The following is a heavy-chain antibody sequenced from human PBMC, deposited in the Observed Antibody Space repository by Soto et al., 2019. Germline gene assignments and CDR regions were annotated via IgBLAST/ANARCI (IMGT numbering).Heavy chain of an antibody. D-gene: IGHD2-2*01. V-gene: IGHV1-69*12. CDR3: ARHDCIVTSCYYYYYYRMDV. J-gene: IGHJ6*02. CDR2: IIPIFVTG. CDR1: GGTFSSYA. Sequence: QVQLVQSGAEVKKPGSSVKVSCKASGGTFSSYAISWLRQAPGQGLEWMGGIIPIFVTGNYAQKFQGRVTITADESTSTAYRELSSVRAEDTAVYYCARHDCIVTSCYYYYYYRMDVWGQGTTVTVSS.